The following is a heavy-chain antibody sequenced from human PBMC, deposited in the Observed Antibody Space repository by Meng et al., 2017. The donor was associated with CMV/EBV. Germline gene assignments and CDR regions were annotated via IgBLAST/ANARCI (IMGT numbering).Heavy chain of an antibody. V-gene: IGHV3-20*04. J-gene: IGHJ6*02. Sequence: GESLKISCAASGFTFDDYGMSWVRQAPGKGLEWVSGINWYGGNTGYADSVKGRFTISRDNAKNSLYLQMNSLRAEDTALYYCARGVESIVVVPAATYGMDVWGQGTTVTVSS. CDR2: INWYGGNT. D-gene: IGHD2-2*01. CDR3: ARGVESIVVVPAATYGMDV. CDR1: GFTFDDYG.